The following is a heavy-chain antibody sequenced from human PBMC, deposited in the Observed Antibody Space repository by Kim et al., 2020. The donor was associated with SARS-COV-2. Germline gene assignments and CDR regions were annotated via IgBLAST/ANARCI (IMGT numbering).Heavy chain of an antibody. V-gene: IGHV4-34*01. J-gene: IGHJ3*02. CDR1: GGSFSGYY. CDR2: INHSGST. CDR3: ARKKSGDFWSGYLMGAFDI. D-gene: IGHD3-3*01. Sequence: SETLSLTCAVYGGSFSGYYWSWIRQPPGKGLEWIGEINHSGSTNYNPSLKSRVTISVDTSKNQFSLKLSSVTAADTAVYYCARKKSGDFWSGYLMGAFDIWGQGTMVTVSS.